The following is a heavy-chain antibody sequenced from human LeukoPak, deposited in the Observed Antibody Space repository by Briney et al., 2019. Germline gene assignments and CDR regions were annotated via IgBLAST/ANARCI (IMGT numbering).Heavy chain of an antibody. V-gene: IGHV3-23*01. CDR1: GFTFSSYA. CDR2: ISGSSSST. D-gene: IGHD4-23*01. J-gene: IGHJ4*02. CDR3: AKDRGGGLTTVAPSEY. Sequence: GGSLSLSCAACGFTFSSYAMTWVRQAPGKGLQWVSTISGSSSSTYYADSVKGRFTISRDNSNNTLYLQMDSLRAEDTALYYCAKDRGGGLTTVAPSEYWGQGTLVTVSS.